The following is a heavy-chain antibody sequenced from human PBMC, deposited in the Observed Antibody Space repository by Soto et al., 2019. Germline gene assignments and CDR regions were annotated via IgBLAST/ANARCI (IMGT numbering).Heavy chain of an antibody. J-gene: IGHJ4*02. CDR2: IRSKANSYAT. CDR3: TSWAVTTR. CDR1: GFTFSGSA. Sequence: VQLVESGGGLVQPGGSLKLSCAASGFTFSGSAMHWVRQASGKGLEWVGRIRSKANSYATAYAASVKGRFTISRDDSKNTAYLQMNSLKAEDTAVYYCTSWAVTTRWGQGTLVTVSS. D-gene: IGHD4-17*01. V-gene: IGHV3-73*02.